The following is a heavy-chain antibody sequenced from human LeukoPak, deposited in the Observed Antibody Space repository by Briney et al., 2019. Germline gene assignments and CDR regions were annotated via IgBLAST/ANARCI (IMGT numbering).Heavy chain of an antibody. Sequence: GGSLRLSCAASGFTFRSYGMYWVRQAPGKGLEWVALIQCDGTNKYYADSVKGRFTISRDNSKNTLYLQMNSLRAEDTAVYYCAKDGIFFHYYDSSGYSHLDSWGQGTLVTVSS. J-gene: IGHJ4*02. D-gene: IGHD3-22*01. CDR1: GFTFRSYG. CDR2: IQCDGTNK. CDR3: AKDGIFFHYYDSSGYSHLDS. V-gene: IGHV3-30*02.